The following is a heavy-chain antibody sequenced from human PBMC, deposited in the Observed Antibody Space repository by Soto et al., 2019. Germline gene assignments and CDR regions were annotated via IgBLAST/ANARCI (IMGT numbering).Heavy chain of an antibody. Sequence: ASVKVSCKASAYTFSSYGISGVRQCPGQGLERMGWSSAYNGNTNYAQKLQGRVTMTPDTSTSSAYVELRSLRSDDTAVYYCARDTVGPVATSSSGWSQSDAFDIWGQGTMVTVSS. CDR1: AYTFSSYG. CDR3: ARDTVGPVATSSSGWSQSDAFDI. V-gene: IGHV1-18*04. CDR2: SSAYNGNT. J-gene: IGHJ3*02. D-gene: IGHD6-19*01.